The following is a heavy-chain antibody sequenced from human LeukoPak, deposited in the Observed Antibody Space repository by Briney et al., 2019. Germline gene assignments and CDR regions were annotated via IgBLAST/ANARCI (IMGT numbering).Heavy chain of an antibody. CDR3: ARVFPPYYDILTGYNYFDY. CDR1: DGSISYYY. J-gene: IGHJ4*02. D-gene: IGHD3-9*01. Sequence: SETLSLTCTVSDGSISYYYWSWIRQPPGKGLEWIGYIYHSGSTYYNPSLKSRVTISVDRSKNQFSLKLSSVTAADTAVYYCARVFPPYYDILTGYNYFDYWGQGTLVTVSS. V-gene: IGHV4-30-2*01. CDR2: IYHSGST.